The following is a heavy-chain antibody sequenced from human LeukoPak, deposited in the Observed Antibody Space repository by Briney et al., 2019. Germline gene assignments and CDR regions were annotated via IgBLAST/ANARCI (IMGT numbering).Heavy chain of an antibody. D-gene: IGHD2-21*02. CDR3: ARRGDHDY. CDR2: ISVSGSSM. CDR1: GFTFSTFG. Sequence: GGSLRLSCAASGFTFSTFGMSWVRQAPGKGLEWPSYISVSGSSMSYADSVKGRFTISRDNAKNSLYLQMNSLRDEDTGVYYCARRGDHDYWGQGALVTVSS. V-gene: IGHV3-48*02. J-gene: IGHJ4*02.